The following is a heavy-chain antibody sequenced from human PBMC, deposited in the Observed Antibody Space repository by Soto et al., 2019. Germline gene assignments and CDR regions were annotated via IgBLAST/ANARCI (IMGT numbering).Heavy chain of an antibody. V-gene: IGHV3-23*01. CDR1: GFTFSSNA. Sequence: GGSLRLSCEASGFTFSSNAMSWVRQAPGKGLEWVSTVRRTGETIYYADSVKGRFTVSRDSSRDTLYLQMNSLRADDTALYYCAKDRGINGWPLFDHWGQGTLVTVSS. CDR2: VRRTGETI. J-gene: IGHJ4*02. CDR3: AKDRGINGWPLFDH. D-gene: IGHD6-19*01.